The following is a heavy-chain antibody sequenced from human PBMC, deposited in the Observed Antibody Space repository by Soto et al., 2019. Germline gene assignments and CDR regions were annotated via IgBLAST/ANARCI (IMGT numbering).Heavy chain of an antibody. CDR3: ARRKYLGYCSSTSCPWYFDY. CDR2: INHSGST. Sequence: PSETLSLTCAVYGGSFSGYYWSWIRQPPGKGLEWIGEINHSGSTNYNPSLKSRVTISVDTSKNQFSLKLSSVTAADTAVYYCARRKYLGYCSSTSCPWYFDYWGQGTLVTVS. CDR1: GGSFSGYY. J-gene: IGHJ4*02. D-gene: IGHD2-2*01. V-gene: IGHV4-34*01.